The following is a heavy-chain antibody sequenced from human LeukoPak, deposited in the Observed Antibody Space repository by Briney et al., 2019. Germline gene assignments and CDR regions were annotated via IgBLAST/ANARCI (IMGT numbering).Heavy chain of an antibody. J-gene: IGHJ4*02. D-gene: IGHD6-6*01. CDR2: ISVGAGST. Sequence: GGSLRLSCAASGFTFSNYAMSWVRQAPGKGLECVSVISVGAGSTDYADSVKGRFTISRDNSKNTLYLQMYSLRDEDTAVYYCAKHIAARPSYFDYWGQGTLVTVSS. CDR1: GFTFSNYA. CDR3: AKHIAARPSYFDY. V-gene: IGHV3-23*01.